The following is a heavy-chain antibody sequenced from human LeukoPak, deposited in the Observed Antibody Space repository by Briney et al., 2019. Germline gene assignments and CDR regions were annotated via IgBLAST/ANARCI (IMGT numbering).Heavy chain of an antibody. CDR1: GFTFSDAW. V-gene: IGHV3-15*01. J-gene: IGHJ4*02. Sequence: PGGSLRLSCAASGFTFSDAWMNWVRQAPGKGLEWVGRIKSKTDGETTENAASVKGRFTISRDDSKNTLYLQMNSLKTEDTAVYYCTASMEVSTYFDYWGQGTLVTVSS. CDR3: TASMEVSTYFDY. D-gene: IGHD5/OR15-5a*01. CDR2: IKSKTDGETT.